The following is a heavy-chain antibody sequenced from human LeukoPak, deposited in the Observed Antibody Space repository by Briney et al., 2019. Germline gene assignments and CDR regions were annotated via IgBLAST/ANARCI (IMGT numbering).Heavy chain of an antibody. J-gene: IGHJ4*02. CDR1: GFTFSSYS. Sequence: GGSLRLSCAASGFTFSSYSMNWVRQAPGKGLEWVSIISSGSSAIFSADALKGRFTISRDDAKDLLYLDMNSLRAEDTAVYYCARGHTAVTRHFDFWGQGTLVTVSS. V-gene: IGHV3-21*01. D-gene: IGHD4-17*01. CDR2: ISSGSSAI. CDR3: ARGHTAVTRHFDF.